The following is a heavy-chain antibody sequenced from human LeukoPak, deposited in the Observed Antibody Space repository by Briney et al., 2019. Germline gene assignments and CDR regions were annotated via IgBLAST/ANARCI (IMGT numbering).Heavy chain of an antibody. V-gene: IGHV3-48*02. CDR2: ISGSSITI. J-gene: IGHJ4*02. D-gene: IGHD5-18*01. CDR3: ARDRYSYGYFDY. CDR1: GFAFSSYS. Sequence: PGGSLRLSCAASGFAFSSYSFNWVRQAPGKGLEWVSYISGSSITIYYADSEKGRFTISRDNAKKSVYLQMDSLRDEDTAVYYCARDRYSYGYFDYWGQGTLVTVSS.